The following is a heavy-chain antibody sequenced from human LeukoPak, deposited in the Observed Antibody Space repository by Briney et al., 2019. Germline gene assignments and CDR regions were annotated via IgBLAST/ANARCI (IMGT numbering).Heavy chain of an antibody. D-gene: IGHD2-15*01. CDR2: IYYSGST. J-gene: IGHJ4*02. V-gene: IGHV4-39*01. Sequence: SETLSLTCTVSGGSISSSSYYWGWIRQPPGTGLEWIGSIYYSGSTYYNPSLKSRVTISVDTSKNQFSLKLSSVTAADTAVYYCSTSYCSGGSCYKLFDYWGQGTLVTVSS. CDR1: GGSISSSSYY. CDR3: STSYCSGGSCYKLFDY.